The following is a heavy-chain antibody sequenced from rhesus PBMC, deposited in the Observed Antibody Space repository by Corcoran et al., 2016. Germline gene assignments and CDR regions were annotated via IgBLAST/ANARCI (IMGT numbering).Heavy chain of an antibody. J-gene: IGHJ3*01. V-gene: IGHV4S10*01. CDR3: ARESWAFDF. CDR2: IYGSSTST. Sequence: QVQLQESGPGVVKPSETLSLTCAVSGGSISDSYRWSWIRQPPGKVLEWIGNIYGSSTSTNYNPSLKSRVSISKDTSKNQFSLKLSSVTAADTAVYYCARESWAFDFWGQGLRVTVSS. CDR1: GGSISDSYR.